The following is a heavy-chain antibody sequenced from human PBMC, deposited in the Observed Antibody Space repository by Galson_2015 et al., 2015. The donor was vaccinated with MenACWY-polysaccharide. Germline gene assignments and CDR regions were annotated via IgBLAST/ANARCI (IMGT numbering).Heavy chain of an antibody. V-gene: IGHV5-51*03. CDR1: GYIFNNYW. Sequence: QSGAEVKKPGESLKISCKASGYIFNNYWFGWVRQMPDKGLEWMGRIFPDNSDPRYSPSFQGQVTVSVDKSTSTAYLHLSGLKASDTGMYYCARLRGLGGQFYCDFWGQGSLVTVSS. J-gene: IGHJ4*02. CDR2: IFPDNSDP. D-gene: IGHD4-23*01. CDR3: ARLRGLGGQFYCDF.